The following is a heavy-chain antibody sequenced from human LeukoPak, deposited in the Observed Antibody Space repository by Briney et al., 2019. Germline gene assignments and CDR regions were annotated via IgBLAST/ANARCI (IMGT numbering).Heavy chain of an antibody. Sequence: SETLSLTCAVYGGSFSGYYWSWIRQPPGKGLEWIGEINHSGSTNYNPPLKSRVTISVDTSKNQFSLKLSSVTAADTAVYYCARVGADGSGFLFDYWGQGTLVTVSS. CDR1: GGSFSGYY. J-gene: IGHJ4*02. CDR2: INHSGST. D-gene: IGHD3-10*01. CDR3: ARVGADGSGFLFDY. V-gene: IGHV4-34*01.